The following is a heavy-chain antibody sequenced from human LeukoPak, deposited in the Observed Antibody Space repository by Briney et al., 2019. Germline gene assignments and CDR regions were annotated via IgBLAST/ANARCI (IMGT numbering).Heavy chain of an antibody. J-gene: IGHJ4*02. V-gene: IGHV4-39*01. Sequence: PSETLSLTCTVSGGYISNSSYYWGWTRQPPGKGLEWIVSIYYSGSTYYNPSLKSRVTISVDTSKNQFSLKLSSVTAADTAVYYCARRGSSGWYFDYWGQGTLVTVSS. CDR2: IYYSGST. D-gene: IGHD6-19*01. CDR1: GGYISNSSYY. CDR3: ARRGSSGWYFDY.